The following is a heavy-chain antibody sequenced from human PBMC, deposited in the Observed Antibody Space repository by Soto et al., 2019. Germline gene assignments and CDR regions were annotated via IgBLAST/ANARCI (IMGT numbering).Heavy chain of an antibody. V-gene: IGHV3-30-3*01. CDR2: ISDDGSNK. J-gene: IGHJ6*02. CDR1: GFTFSSYA. D-gene: IGHD3-3*01. Sequence: QVQLVESGGGVVQPGRSLGLSCAASGFTFSSYAMHWVRQAPGKGLEWVAVISDDGSNKYYADSVKGRFTISRDNYKNTLYLQKNSLGAEDTTVYYCASASAIFGADVWGQGTTVTVSS. CDR3: ASASAIFGADV.